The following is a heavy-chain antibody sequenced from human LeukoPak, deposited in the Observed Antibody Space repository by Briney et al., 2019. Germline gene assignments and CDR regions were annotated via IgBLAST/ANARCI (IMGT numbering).Heavy chain of an antibody. J-gene: IGHJ4*02. V-gene: IGHV4-61*02. CDR1: GGSISSGSYY. D-gene: IGHD3-22*01. CDR3: ARINGYYDSSGYYLSHDY. Sequence: PSETLSLTCTVSGGSISSGSYYWSWIRQPAGKGLEWIGRIYTSGSTNYNPSLKSRVTISVDTSKNQFSLKLSSVTAADTAVYYCARINGYYDSSGYYLSHDYWGQGTLVTVSS. CDR2: IYTSGST.